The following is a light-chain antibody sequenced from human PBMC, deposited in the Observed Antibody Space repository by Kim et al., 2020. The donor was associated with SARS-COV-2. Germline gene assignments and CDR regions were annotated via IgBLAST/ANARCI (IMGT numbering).Light chain of an antibody. CDR2: YDN. CDR1: KLGDQY. Sequence: SYELTQPLSVSVSPGQTVTITCSGDKLGDQYVSWYQQKSGQSPLLVIYYDNKRPPGIPERFSGSNSGNTATLTIGGTQAIDEADYFCQAWDSTTTYVFGTGTKVTVL. J-gene: IGLJ1*01. V-gene: IGLV3-1*01. CDR3: QAWDSTTTYV.